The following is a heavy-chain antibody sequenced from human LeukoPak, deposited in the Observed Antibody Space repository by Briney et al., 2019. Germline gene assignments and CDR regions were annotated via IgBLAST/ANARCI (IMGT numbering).Heavy chain of an antibody. J-gene: IGHJ4*02. V-gene: IGHV1-69*02. CDR2: INAILDMA. Sequence: ASVKVSCKASGGTFISYTISWVRQAPGQGVEWRGRINAILDMANYAQKFQGRVTITADKSTSTAYMELSSLRSEDTAVYYCAILREDCSSTSCLDYWGQGTLVTVSS. D-gene: IGHD2-2*01. CDR3: AILREDCSSTSCLDY. CDR1: GGTFISYT.